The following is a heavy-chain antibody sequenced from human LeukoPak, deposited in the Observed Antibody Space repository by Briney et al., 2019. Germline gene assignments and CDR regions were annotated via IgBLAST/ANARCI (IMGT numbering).Heavy chain of an antibody. CDR3: AREQYNWNDGGWFDP. V-gene: IGHV4-34*01. CDR1: GGSFSGYY. J-gene: IGHJ5*02. CDR2: INHSGST. Sequence: SETLSLTCAVYGGSFSGYYWTWIRQPPGKGLEWIGEINHSGSTNYNPSLKSRVTISVDTSKNQFSLKLSSVTAADTAVYYCAREQYNWNDGGWFDPWGQGTLVTVSS. D-gene: IGHD1-20*01.